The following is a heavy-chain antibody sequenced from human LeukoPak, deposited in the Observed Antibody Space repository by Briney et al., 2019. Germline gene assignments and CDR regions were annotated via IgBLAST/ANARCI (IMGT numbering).Heavy chain of an antibody. V-gene: IGHV3-53*01. CDR2: IYSGGNT. CDR1: GFTVSSNS. CDR3: AKDPTYYYDSSGYWNY. D-gene: IGHD3-22*01. Sequence: GGSLRLSCTVSGFTVSSNSMSWVRQAPGKGLEWVSFIYSGGNTHYSDSVKGRFTISRDNSKKTLYMQMNSLRDEDTAVYYCAKDPTYYYDSSGYWNYWGQGTLVTVSS. J-gene: IGHJ4*02.